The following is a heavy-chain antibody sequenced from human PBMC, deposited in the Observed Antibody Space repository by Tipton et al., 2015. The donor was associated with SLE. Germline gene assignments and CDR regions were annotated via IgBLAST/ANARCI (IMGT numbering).Heavy chain of an antibody. Sequence: TLSLTCAVYGGSFSGFSWSWIRQPPGKGLEWIGEINRSGGTNHNPSLKSRVTISVDTSKNHFSLKLTSVTAADTAIYYCARGAERTSSGWYLVYWGQGTPVTVSS. CDR3: ARGAERTSSGWYLVY. CDR2: INRSGGT. CDR1: GGSFSGFS. V-gene: IGHV4-34*01. J-gene: IGHJ4*02. D-gene: IGHD6-19*01.